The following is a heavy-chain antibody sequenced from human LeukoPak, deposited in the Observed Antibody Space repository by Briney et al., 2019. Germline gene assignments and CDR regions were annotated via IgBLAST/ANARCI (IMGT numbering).Heavy chain of an antibody. V-gene: IGHV1-2*02. CDR2: INPNSGGT. CDR1: GYTFTSYY. J-gene: IGHJ3*02. Sequence: ASVKVSCKASGYTFTSYYMHWVRQAPGQGLEWMGWINPNSGGTNYAQKFQGRVTMTRDTSISTAYMELSRLRSDDTAVYYCARDLSPNYYDSSGYYYPAFDIWGQGTMVTVSS. CDR3: ARDLSPNYYDSSGYYYPAFDI. D-gene: IGHD3-22*01.